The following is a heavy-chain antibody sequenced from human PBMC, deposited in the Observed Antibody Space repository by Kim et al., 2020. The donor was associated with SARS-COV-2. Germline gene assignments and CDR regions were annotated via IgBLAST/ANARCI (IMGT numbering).Heavy chain of an antibody. D-gene: IGHD6-19*01. CDR3: VKDVSRDGSRDGSGWAI. V-gene: IGHV3-64D*06. J-gene: IGHJ4*02. CDR1: GLTFSSCV. Sequence: GGSLRLSCSASGLTFSSCVMNWVRQAPGKGLEYVSGISSNGGYTVYADSVKGRFSISRDNSKNTVYLQMSSLGPEDTALYYCVKDVSRDGSRDGSGWAIWGQGTLVTVSS. CDR2: ISSNGGYT.